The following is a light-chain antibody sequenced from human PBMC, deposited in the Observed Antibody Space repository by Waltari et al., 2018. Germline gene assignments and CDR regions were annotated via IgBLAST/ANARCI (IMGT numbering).Light chain of an antibody. Sequence: EIVLTQSPGTLSLSPGERATLSCRASQSVSSSYLAWYQQKPGQAPRLLIYGASSRATGIPDRFSGSGSGIDFTLTISRLEPEDFAVYYCQQYGSSQVTFGGGTKVEIK. CDR1: QSVSSSY. J-gene: IGKJ4*01. CDR2: GAS. CDR3: QQYGSSQVT. V-gene: IGKV3-20*01.